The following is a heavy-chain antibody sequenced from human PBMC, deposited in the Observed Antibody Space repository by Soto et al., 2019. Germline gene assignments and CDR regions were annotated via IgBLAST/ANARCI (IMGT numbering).Heavy chain of an antibody. D-gene: IGHD3-10*01. CDR2: ISGSGGST. Sequence: PGGSLRLSCAASGFTFSSYAMSWVRQAPGKGLEWVSAISGSGGSTYYADSVKGRFTISRHNSKNTLYLQMNSLRAEDTAVYYCLVRGLVSNAAFDIWGQGTMVTVSS. J-gene: IGHJ3*02. CDR3: LVRGLVSNAAFDI. V-gene: IGHV3-23*01. CDR1: GFTFSSYA.